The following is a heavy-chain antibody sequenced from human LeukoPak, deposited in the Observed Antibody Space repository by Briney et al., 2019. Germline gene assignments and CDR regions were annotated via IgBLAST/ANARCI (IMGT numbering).Heavy chain of an antibody. CDR1: GFTFSSYD. Sequence: GGSLRLPCAASGFTFSSYDMHWVRQATGKGLEWVSAIGTAGDTYYPGSVKGRFTISRENAKNSLCLQMHSLRAGDTAVYYCARAVRITMVRGDYYYYYYGMDVWGQGTTVTVSS. V-gene: IGHV3-13*01. CDR2: IGTAGDT. CDR3: ARAVRITMVRGDYYYYYYGMDV. J-gene: IGHJ6*02. D-gene: IGHD3-10*01.